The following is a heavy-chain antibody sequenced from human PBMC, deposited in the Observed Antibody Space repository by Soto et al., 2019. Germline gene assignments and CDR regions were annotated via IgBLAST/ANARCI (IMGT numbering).Heavy chain of an antibody. CDR3: ARDRSTIMGIAAAVSYYGMDV. D-gene: IGHD6-13*01. CDR2: IIPIFGTA. V-gene: IGHV1-69*13. CDR1: GGTFSSYA. J-gene: IGHJ6*02. Sequence: GASVKVSCKASGGTFSSYAISWVRQAPGQGLEWMGGIIPIFGTANYAQKFQGRVTITADESTSTAYMELSSLRSEDTAVYYCARDRSTIMGIAAAVSYYGMDVWGQGTTVTVSS.